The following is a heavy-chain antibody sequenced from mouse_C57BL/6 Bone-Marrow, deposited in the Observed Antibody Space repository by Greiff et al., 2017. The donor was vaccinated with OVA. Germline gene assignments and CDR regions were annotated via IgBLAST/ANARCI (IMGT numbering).Heavy chain of an antibody. J-gene: IGHJ4*01. CDR1: GFNIKDDY. D-gene: IGHD1-1*01. V-gene: IGHV14-4*01. CDR2: IDPENGDT. Sequence: FQLQQSGAELVRPGASVKLSCTASGFNIKDDYMHWVKQRPEQGLEWIGWIDPENGDTEYASKFQGKATITADTSSNTAYLQLSSLTSEDTAVYYCTTTVDAMDYWGQGTSVTVSS. CDR3: TTTVDAMDY.